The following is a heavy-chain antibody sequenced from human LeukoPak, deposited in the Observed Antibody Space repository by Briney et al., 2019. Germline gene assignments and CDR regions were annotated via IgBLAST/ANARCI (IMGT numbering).Heavy chain of an antibody. CDR1: GYTFSTYG. D-gene: IGHD1-26*01. V-gene: IGHV1-18*01. Sequence: ASVKVSCKASGYTFSTYGLSWVRQAPGRGLEWMGWISTYNGNTRYAQKVQGRVTMTKDTSTSTAYMELRSLRSDDTAVYYCARDAIMGASDWFDPWGQGTLVTVSS. J-gene: IGHJ5*02. CDR2: ISTYNGNT. CDR3: ARDAIMGASDWFDP.